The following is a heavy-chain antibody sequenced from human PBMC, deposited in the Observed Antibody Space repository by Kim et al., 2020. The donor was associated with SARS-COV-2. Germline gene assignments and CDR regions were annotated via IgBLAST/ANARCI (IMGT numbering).Heavy chain of an antibody. D-gene: IGHD6-19*01. CDR3: ARRGSGWYLADECYFDD. Sequence: LKCRVTISADTSKNQFSLKLSSVTAADTAVYYGARRGSGWYLADECYFDDWGQGTLVTVSS. J-gene: IGHJ4*02. V-gene: IGHV4-39*01.